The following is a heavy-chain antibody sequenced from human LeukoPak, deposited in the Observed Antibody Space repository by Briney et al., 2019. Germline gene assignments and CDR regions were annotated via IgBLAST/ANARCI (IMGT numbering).Heavy chain of an antibody. CDR3: ARDHESGSGYDFWYYYYGMDV. D-gene: IGHD5-12*01. Sequence: ASVKVSCKASGYTFTDYYMHWVRQAPGQGLEWMGWISAYNGNTNYAQKLQGRVTMTTDTSTSTAYMELRSLRSDDTAVYYCARDHESGSGYDFWYYYYGMDVWGQGTTVTVSS. J-gene: IGHJ6*02. V-gene: IGHV1-18*04. CDR2: ISAYNGNT. CDR1: GYTFTDYY.